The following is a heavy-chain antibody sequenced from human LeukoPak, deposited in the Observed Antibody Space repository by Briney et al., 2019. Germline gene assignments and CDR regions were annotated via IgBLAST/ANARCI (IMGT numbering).Heavy chain of an antibody. CDR3: ARGRYSSRSGGYYFDI. V-gene: IGHV3-7*01. CDR1: GFTLSSDW. Sequence: PGGSLRLSCVVSGFTLSSDWMSWVRQAPGKGLEWVANIKEDGIEKYYVESVKGRFTFSRDNAKNSLSLQMNSLRAEDTAVYYCARGRYSSRSGGYYFDIWGQGTLVTVSS. J-gene: IGHJ4*02. CDR2: IKEDGIEK. D-gene: IGHD2-2*01.